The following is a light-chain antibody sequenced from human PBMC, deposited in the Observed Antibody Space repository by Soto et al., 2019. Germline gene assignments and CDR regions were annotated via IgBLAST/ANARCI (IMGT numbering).Light chain of an antibody. CDR2: GNS. CDR3: QSYDSSLSGSV. Sequence: QSVLTQPPSVSGAPGQRVTISSTGSSANIGAGYDVHWYQQLPGTAPKLLIYGNSNRPSGVPDRFSGSKSGTSASLAITGLQPQDEADYYCQSYDSSLSGSVFGGGTKLTVL. J-gene: IGLJ2*01. CDR1: SANIGAGYD. V-gene: IGLV1-40*01.